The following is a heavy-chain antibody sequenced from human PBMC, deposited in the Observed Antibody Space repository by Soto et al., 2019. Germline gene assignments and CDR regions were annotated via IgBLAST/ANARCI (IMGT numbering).Heavy chain of an antibody. D-gene: IGHD2-15*01. J-gene: IGHJ6*01. CDR1: GFTFSSYA. Sequence: QVQLVESGGGVVQPGRSLRLSCAASGFTFSSYAMYWVRQAPGKGLEWMTVISYDGNNKYYADSVKGRFTISRDNAKNTLYLKMNSLRAEDTDVYYCAGAACDGGRCYTLVGLRYGMDVWGQGTTVTVSS. V-gene: IGHV3-30-3*01. CDR3: AGAACDGGRCYTLVGLRYGMDV. CDR2: ISYDGNNK.